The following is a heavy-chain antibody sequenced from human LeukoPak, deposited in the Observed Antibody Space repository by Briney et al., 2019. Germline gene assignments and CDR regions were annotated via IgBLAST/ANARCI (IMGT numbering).Heavy chain of an antibody. D-gene: IGHD3-3*01. CDR1: GYSISSGYY. Sequence: SETLSLTCTVSGYSISSGYYWGWIRQPPGKGLEWIGYIYYSGSTNYNPSLKSRVTISVDTSKNQFSLKLSSVTAADTAVYYCARGVDTFDYWGQGTLVTVSS. CDR2: IYYSGST. J-gene: IGHJ4*02. V-gene: IGHV4-38-2*02. CDR3: ARGVDTFDY.